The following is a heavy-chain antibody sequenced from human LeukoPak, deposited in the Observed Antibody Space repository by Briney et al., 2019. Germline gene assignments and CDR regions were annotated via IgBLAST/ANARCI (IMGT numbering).Heavy chain of an antibody. CDR2: ITRSGDYT. CDR1: GFTFSSYA. V-gene: IGHV3-21*01. Sequence: GGSLRLSCAASGFTFSSYAMSWVRQAPGKGLEWVSSITRSGDYTYYADSVRGRFTISRDNAKNSLYLQMNSLRAEDTAVYYCARDSRDIVVVPAGLWGQGTLVTVSS. D-gene: IGHD2-2*01. CDR3: ARDSRDIVVVPAGL. J-gene: IGHJ4*02.